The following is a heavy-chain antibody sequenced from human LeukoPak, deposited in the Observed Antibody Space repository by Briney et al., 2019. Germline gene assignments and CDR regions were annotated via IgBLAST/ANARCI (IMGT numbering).Heavy chain of an antibody. Sequence: GGSLRLSCAASGFTFSSYSMNWVRQAPGKGLEWVSSISSSGSTIYYADSVKGRFTISRDNAKNSLYLQMNSLRAEDTAVYYCAIGIAAAGPLDYWGQGTLVTVSS. D-gene: IGHD6-13*01. J-gene: IGHJ4*02. CDR2: ISSSGSTI. CDR3: AIGIAAAGPLDY. V-gene: IGHV3-21*04. CDR1: GFTFSSYS.